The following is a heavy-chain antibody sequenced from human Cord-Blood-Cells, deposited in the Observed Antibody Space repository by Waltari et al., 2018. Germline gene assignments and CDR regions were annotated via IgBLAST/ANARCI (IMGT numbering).Heavy chain of an antibody. CDR1: GGTFSSYA. CDR3: ARDQRGIFGVVIFDY. CDR2: IIPIFGTA. D-gene: IGHD3-3*01. V-gene: IGHV1-69*01. Sequence: QVQLVQSGAEVKKPGSSVKVSCKASGGTFSSYAISWVRPAPGQGLEWMGGIIPIFGTANYAQKFQGRVTITADESASTAYMELSSLRSEDTAVYYCARDQRGIFGVVIFDYWGQGTLVTVSS. J-gene: IGHJ4*02.